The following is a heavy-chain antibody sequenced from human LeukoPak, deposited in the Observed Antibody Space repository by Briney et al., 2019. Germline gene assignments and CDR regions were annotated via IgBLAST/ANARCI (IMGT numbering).Heavy chain of an antibody. CDR3: ARTTYYYDSSGYYFDY. CDR1: GGSISSGDYY. D-gene: IGHD3-22*01. CDR2: IYYSGST. V-gene: IGHV4-30-4*01. J-gene: IGHJ4*02. Sequence: SQTLSLTCTVSGGSISSGDYYWSWIRQPPGKGLEWIGYIYYSGSTYYNPPLKSRVTISVDTSKNQFSLKLSSVTAADTAVYYCARTTYYYDSSGYYFDYWGQGTLVTVSS.